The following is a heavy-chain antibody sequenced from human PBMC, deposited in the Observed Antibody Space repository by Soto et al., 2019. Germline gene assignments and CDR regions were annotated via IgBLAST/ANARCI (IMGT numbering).Heavy chain of an antibody. CDR2: IDPSDSYT. Sequence: XESLKISCQGCGYTFTGHWISWVRQVPGKGLEWMGRIDPSDSYTDYSPTVQGHVTMSADKSINTAYLQWSSLQASDTAVYYCTRHTGYDSGLDYWGQGNLVTVSS. D-gene: IGHD5-12*01. J-gene: IGHJ4*02. V-gene: IGHV5-10-1*01. CDR1: GYTFTGHW. CDR3: TRHTGYDSGLDY.